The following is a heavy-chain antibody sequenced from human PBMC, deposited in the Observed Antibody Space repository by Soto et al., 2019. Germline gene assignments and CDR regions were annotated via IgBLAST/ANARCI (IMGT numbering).Heavy chain of an antibody. Sequence: PGGSLRLSCAASGFTFSSYSMNWVRQAPGKGLEWVSYISSRSSTIYYAASVKGRFTISRDNAKNSLYLQMNSPRAEDTAVYYCAGLDTSMVKTPGFWGQGTLVTGSS. CDR3: AGLDTSMVKTPGF. CDR2: ISSRSSTI. V-gene: IGHV3-48*01. D-gene: IGHD5-18*01. J-gene: IGHJ4*02. CDR1: GFTFSSYS.